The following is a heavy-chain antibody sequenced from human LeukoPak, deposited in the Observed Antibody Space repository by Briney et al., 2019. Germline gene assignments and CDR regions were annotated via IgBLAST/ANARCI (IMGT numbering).Heavy chain of an antibody. D-gene: IGHD5-18*01. CDR3: ARDKGSGYLPFDF. CDR2: INPNSGDA. V-gene: IGHV1-2*02. Sequence: ASVKVPCKASGYTFTNYYIHWVRQAPGQGPEWMGWINPNSGDANYPQKFQGRVTMTRDTSISTAYMEMSSLRSDDTAVYYCARDKGSGYLPFDFWGQGTLVTVSS. CDR1: GYTFTNYY. J-gene: IGHJ4*02.